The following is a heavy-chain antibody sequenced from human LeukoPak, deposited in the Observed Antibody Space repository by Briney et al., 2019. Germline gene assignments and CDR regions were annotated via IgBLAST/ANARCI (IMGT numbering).Heavy chain of an antibody. D-gene: IGHD1-26*01. Sequence: GGSLRLSCAASGFTFSSYSMSWVRQASGKGLEWVSVISGNGGDTFYADSVKGRFTISRDNSKNTLYLQMNSLRAEDTAVYYCAREAYSGSTNWFDPWGQGTLVTVSS. CDR2: ISGNGGDT. V-gene: IGHV3-23*01. CDR3: AREAYSGSTNWFDP. J-gene: IGHJ5*02. CDR1: GFTFSSYS.